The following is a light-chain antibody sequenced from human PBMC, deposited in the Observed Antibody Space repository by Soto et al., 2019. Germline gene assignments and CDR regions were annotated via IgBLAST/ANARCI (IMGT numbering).Light chain of an antibody. V-gene: IGKV3-20*01. CDR1: QSVSSSY. CDR3: QQYGSSRWT. J-gene: IGKJ1*01. Sequence: EIVLTQSPGTLSLSPGERATLSCRASQSVSSSYLAWYRQKPGQAPRLLIYGASSRATGIAARFSGSGSGTDFTLTISRLEPEDFAVYYCQQYGSSRWTFGQGTEVDIK. CDR2: GAS.